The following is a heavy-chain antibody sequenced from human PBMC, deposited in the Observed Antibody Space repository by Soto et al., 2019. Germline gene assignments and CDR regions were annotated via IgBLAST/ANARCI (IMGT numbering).Heavy chain of an antibody. CDR3: AREKTSYYDSRGYFFGP. J-gene: IGHJ5*02. D-gene: IGHD3-22*01. V-gene: IGHV4-30-4*01. Sequence: SETLSLTCTVSGGSIRSGDYYWSRIRQPPGKGLEWIGYIYYSGSTYYNPSLKSRVTISVDTSKNQFSLKLSSVTAADTAVYYCAREKTSYYDSRGYFFGPCGQGTLVTVS. CDR2: IYYSGST. CDR1: GGSIRSGDYY.